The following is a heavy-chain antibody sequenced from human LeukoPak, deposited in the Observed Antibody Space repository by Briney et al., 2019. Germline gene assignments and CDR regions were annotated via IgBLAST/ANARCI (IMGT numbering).Heavy chain of an antibody. CDR1: GFTFRSFA. CDR2: ISYDGSNK. V-gene: IGHV3-30*04. CDR3: ARGAARMVEMATIISFEY. Sequence: GGSLRLSCAASGFTFRSFAMRWVRQAPGKGLEWVAVISYDGSNKKYADSVKGRFTISRDNSKNTLFLQMNSLRGEDTAVYYCARGAARMVEMATIISFEYWGQGILVTVSS. J-gene: IGHJ4*02. D-gene: IGHD5-24*01.